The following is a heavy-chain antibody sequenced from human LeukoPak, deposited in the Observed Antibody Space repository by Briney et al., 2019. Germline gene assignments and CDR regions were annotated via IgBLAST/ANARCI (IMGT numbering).Heavy chain of an antibody. CDR2: IYYSGST. CDR3: ARGGRYFDWLLPYYFGY. J-gene: IGHJ4*02. V-gene: IGHV4-59*01. Sequence: SETLSLTCTVSGGSISSYYWSWIRQPPGKGLEWIGYIYYSGSTNYNPSLKSRVTISVDTSKNQFSLKLSSVTAADTAVYYCARGGRYFDWLLPYYFGYWGQGTLVTVSS. D-gene: IGHD3-9*01. CDR1: GGSISSYY.